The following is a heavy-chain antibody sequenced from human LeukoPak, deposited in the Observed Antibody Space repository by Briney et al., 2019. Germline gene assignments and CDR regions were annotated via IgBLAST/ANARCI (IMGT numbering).Heavy chain of an antibody. J-gene: IGHJ4*02. CDR3: ASRPFSSLDY. CDR2: IYSSGST. V-gene: IGHV4-39*01. CDR1: GDSISRSSYY. Sequence: SETLSLTCTVSGDSISRSSYYWGWIRQPPGKGLEWVANIYSSGSTYYNPSLTSRVTISVDTSKNQVALKLSSVTAADTAVYYCASRPFSSLDYWGQGTLVSVSS. D-gene: IGHD2/OR15-2a*01.